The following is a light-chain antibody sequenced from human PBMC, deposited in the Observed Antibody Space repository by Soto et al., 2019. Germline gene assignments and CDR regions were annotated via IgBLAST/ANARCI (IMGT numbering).Light chain of an antibody. CDR2: AAS. CDR3: QHYNSYSEA. CDR1: QGISNA. J-gene: IGKJ1*01. Sequence: DIQLTQSPSFLSASVGDRVTITCRASQGISNALAWYQQRPGKVPKLLIYAASTLQSGVPSRFSGSGSGTEFTLTISSLQPDDFATYYCQHYNSYSEAFGQGTKVDIK. V-gene: IGKV1-9*01.